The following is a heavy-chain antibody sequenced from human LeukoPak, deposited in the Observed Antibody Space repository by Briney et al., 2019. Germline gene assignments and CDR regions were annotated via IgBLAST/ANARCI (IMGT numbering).Heavy chain of an antibody. CDR3: VRGALPGDNWYFDL. CDR1: GFPFSAYD. Sequence: GGSLRLSCATSGFPFSAYDMHWVRQAPGKGLEWVSAFGSAGDTYYPGAVKGRFTISRDYAKSSLYLQMNSLRAEDTAVYFCVRGALPGDNWYFDLWGRGTLVTVSS. J-gene: IGHJ2*01. CDR2: FGSAGDT. V-gene: IGHV3-13*01.